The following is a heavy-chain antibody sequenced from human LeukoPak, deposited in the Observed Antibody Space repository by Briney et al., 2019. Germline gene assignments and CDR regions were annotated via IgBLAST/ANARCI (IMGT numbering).Heavy chain of an antibody. V-gene: IGHV1-18*01. D-gene: IGHD5-18*01. Sequence: ASVKVSCKASGYTSTSYGISWVRQAPGQGLEWMGWISAYNGNTNYAQKLQGRVTMTTDTSTSTAYMELRSLRSDDTAVYHCASSGYSYGLHYYYMDVWGKGTTVTVSS. CDR3: ASSGYSYGLHYYYMDV. J-gene: IGHJ6*03. CDR1: GYTSTSYG. CDR2: ISAYNGNT.